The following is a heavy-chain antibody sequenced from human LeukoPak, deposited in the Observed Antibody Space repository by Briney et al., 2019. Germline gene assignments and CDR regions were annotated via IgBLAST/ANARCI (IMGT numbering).Heavy chain of an antibody. CDR1: GYSFTAYY. CDR2: ISPTRGGT. V-gene: IGHV1-2*02. CDR3: ASLEYASGSSNSYYYYDGRDI. D-gene: IGHD3-10*01. J-gene: IGHJ6*02. Sequence: GASVKVSCKASGYSFTAYYIHWVRQAPGQGFEWMGRISPTRGGTKYAQKFLGRVSMTRDTSISTSYMELSSLRPDDTAVYYCASLEYASGSSNSYYYYDGRDIWGQGTMVTVSS.